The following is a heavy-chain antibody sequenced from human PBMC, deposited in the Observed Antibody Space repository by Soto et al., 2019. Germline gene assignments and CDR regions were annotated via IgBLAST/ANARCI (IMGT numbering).Heavy chain of an antibody. J-gene: IGHJ3*02. D-gene: IGHD3-22*01. CDR1: GFTFSSYA. CDR2: ISGSGGST. Sequence: GSLRLSCAASGFTFSSYAMSWVRQAPGKGLEWVSAISGSGGSTYYADSVKGRFTISRDNSKNTLYLQMNSLRAEDTAVYYCEKDIGAYYYDSSGYWAFDIWGQGTMVTVSS. CDR3: EKDIGAYYYDSSGYWAFDI. V-gene: IGHV3-23*01.